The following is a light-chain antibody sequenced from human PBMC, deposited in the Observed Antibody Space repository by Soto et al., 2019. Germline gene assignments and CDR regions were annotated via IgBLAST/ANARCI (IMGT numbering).Light chain of an antibody. CDR3: QQYKTYSWT. CDR2: DAS. V-gene: IGKV1-5*01. J-gene: IGKJ1*01. CDR1: QSIGSW. Sequence: DIRVTQSPATLSASVRDWVTMTGRASQSIGSWLAWYRQKKGKAPKLLIYDASTLESGVPSRFSGSGSGTELSLTISSLQSDDFATYYCQQYKTYSWTLGEGTKVDIK.